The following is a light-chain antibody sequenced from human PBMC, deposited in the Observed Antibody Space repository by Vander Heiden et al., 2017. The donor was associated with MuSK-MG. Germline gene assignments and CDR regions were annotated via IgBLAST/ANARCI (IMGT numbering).Light chain of an antibody. CDR2: DER. Sequence: SEVLTQPPSVSVAPGQTATITCGGDNIGSESVFWYQQKPGQAPVLVVYDERERPSGTPERFSDSKSGNTATLTISRVEAGDEADYYCQVWESGSDHVVFGGGTKVTVL. V-gene: IGLV3-21*02. J-gene: IGLJ2*01. CDR1: NIGSES. CDR3: QVWESGSDHVV.